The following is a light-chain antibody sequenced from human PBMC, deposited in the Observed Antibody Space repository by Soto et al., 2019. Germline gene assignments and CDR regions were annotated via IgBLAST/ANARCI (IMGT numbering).Light chain of an antibody. J-gene: IGKJ5*01. CDR3: QQLNSYPRIT. CDR1: QGISSY. V-gene: IGKV1-9*01. Sequence: DIQITQSPSFLSASEGDRVTITCRASQGISSYLAWYQQKPGKAPKLLIYAASTLQRGVPSRFSGSGSGTEFTLTISSLQPEDFATYYCQQLNSYPRITFGQGTRLEIK. CDR2: AAS.